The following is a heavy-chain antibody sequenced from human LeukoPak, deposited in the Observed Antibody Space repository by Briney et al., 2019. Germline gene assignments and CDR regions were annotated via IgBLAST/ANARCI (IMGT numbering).Heavy chain of an antibody. D-gene: IGHD3-3*01. CDR3: ARTRDYYSPAFDI. Sequence: PSETLSLTCTVSGGSISSSSYYWSWIRQPPGKGLEWIGYIYYSGSTNYNPSLKSRVTISVDTSKNQFSLKLSSVTAADTAVYYCARTRDYYSPAFDIWGQGTMVAVSS. CDR1: GGSISSSSYY. V-gene: IGHV4-61*05. CDR2: IYYSGST. J-gene: IGHJ3*02.